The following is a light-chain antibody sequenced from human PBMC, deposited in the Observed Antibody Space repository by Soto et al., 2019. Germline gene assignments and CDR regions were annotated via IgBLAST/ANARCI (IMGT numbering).Light chain of an antibody. V-gene: IGKV3-20*01. Sequence: EIVLTKFPDTLSLSPGEGATLSCRASQSVSSRSLAWYQQKPGQAPRLLIYGASSRATGIPDRFSGSGSGTDFTLTISRLEPEDVAVYYCQQYGTSPRTFGGGTKVDIK. CDR1: QSVSSRS. J-gene: IGKJ4*02. CDR3: QQYGTSPRT. CDR2: GAS.